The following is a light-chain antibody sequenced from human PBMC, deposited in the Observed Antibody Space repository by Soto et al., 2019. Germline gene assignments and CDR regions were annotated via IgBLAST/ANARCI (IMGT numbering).Light chain of an antibody. CDR1: QSITNY. V-gene: IGKV1-39*01. CDR2: AAS. CDR3: QQYESLPLT. J-gene: IGKJ5*01. Sequence: IQMTQSPSSLSASVGDRVTITCRASQSITNYLNWYQQKPGKAPKLLIYAASTLQSGVPSRFSGSGSGTDFTLTISSLQPDDFATYYCQQYESLPLTFGQGTRLEIK.